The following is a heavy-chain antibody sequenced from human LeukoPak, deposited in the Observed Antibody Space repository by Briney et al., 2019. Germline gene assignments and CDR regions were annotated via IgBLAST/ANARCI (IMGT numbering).Heavy chain of an antibody. Sequence: GGSLRLSCAASGFTFDSYAMSWVRQAPGKGLEWVANIKQDGSEKYYVDSVKGRFTISRDNAKNSLCLQMNSLRAEDTAVYYCAVGVYYFDYWGQGTLVTVSS. CDR3: AVGVYYFDY. V-gene: IGHV3-7*02. CDR2: IKQDGSEK. J-gene: IGHJ4*02. D-gene: IGHD3-10*01. CDR1: GFTFDSYA.